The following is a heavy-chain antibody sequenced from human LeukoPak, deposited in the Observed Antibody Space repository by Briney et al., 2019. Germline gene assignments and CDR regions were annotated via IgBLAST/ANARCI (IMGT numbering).Heavy chain of an antibody. J-gene: IGHJ4*02. V-gene: IGHV3-7*01. CDR2: IKQDGSEK. D-gene: IGHD4-11*01. CDR3: ARELIMDYSKNGGPFDY. CDR1: GFTFSSYW. Sequence: PGGSLRLSCAASGFTFSSYWMSWVRQALGKGLEWVANIKQDGSEKYYVDSVKGRFTISRDNAKNSLYLQMNSLRAEDTAVYYCARELIMDYSKNGGPFDYWGQGTLVTVSS.